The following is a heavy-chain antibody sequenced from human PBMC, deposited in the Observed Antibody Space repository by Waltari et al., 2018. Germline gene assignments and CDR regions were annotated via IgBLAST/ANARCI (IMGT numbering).Heavy chain of an antibody. CDR3: ARARPGYYYGMDV. CDR1: GGSISSSSSY. J-gene: IGHJ6*02. Sequence: QLQLQESGPGLVKPSETLSLTCTVSGGSISSSSSYWGWIRQPPGKGLEWIGSIYYSGSTYYNPSLKSRVTISVDTSKNQFSLKLSSVTAADTAVYYCARARPGYYYGMDVWGQGTTVTVSS. D-gene: IGHD3-10*01. CDR2: IYYSGST. V-gene: IGHV4-39*01.